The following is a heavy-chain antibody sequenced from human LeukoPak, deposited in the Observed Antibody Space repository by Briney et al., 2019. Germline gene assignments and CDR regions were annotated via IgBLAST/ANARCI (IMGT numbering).Heavy chain of an antibody. D-gene: IGHD5-12*01. Sequence: SETLSLTCTVSGGSVTSGSYYWSWIRQPPGKGLEWIGYIYYSGSTNYNPSLKSRVTISIDTSKNQFSLKLSSVTAADTAVYYCARLASGYDDRGQGTLVTVSS. J-gene: IGHJ4*02. CDR1: GGSVTSGSYY. CDR3: ARLASGYDD. CDR2: IYYSGST. V-gene: IGHV4-61*01.